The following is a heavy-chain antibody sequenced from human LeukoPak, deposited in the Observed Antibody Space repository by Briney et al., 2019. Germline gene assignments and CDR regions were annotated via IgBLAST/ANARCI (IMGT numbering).Heavy chain of an antibody. CDR3: ARGQSSDGYGSGPDFDY. J-gene: IGHJ4*02. CDR2: MNPNSGNT. Sequence: ASVKVSCKASGYTFTSYDINWVRQATGQGLEWMGWMNPNSGNTGYAQKFQGRVTMTRNTSISTAYMELSSLRSEDTAVYYCARGQSSDGYGSGPDFDYWGQGTLVTVS. CDR1: GYTFTSYD. V-gene: IGHV1-8*01. D-gene: IGHD3-10*01.